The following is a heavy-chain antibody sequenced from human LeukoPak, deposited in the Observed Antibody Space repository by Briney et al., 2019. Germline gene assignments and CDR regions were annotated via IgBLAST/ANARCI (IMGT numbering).Heavy chain of an antibody. CDR2: IRYDGSNK. CDR3: AKDRASGFGDNDAFDI. CDR1: GFTFSSYG. J-gene: IGHJ3*02. V-gene: IGHV3-30*02. D-gene: IGHD3-10*01. Sequence: GGSLRLSCAASGFTFSSYGMHWVRQAPGKGLEWVAFIRYDGSNKYYADSVKGRFTISRDNSKNTLYLQMNSLRAEDTAVYYYAKDRASGFGDNDAFDIWGQGTMVTVSS.